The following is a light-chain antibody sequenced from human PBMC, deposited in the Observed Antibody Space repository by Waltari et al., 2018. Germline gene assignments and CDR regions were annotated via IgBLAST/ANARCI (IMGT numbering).Light chain of an antibody. CDR1: SRNVGGYNY. CDR2: DIT. J-gene: IGLJ2*01. CDR3: CSYAGSFTLL. V-gene: IGLV2-11*01. Sequence: QSALTQPRSVSGSPGQSVTISCTGTSRNVGGYNYSSCYQQPPGQPPKLMIYDITQRPSGVPDRFSGSKSGNTASLTISGLQADDEADYYCCSYAGSFTLLFGGGTRVTVL.